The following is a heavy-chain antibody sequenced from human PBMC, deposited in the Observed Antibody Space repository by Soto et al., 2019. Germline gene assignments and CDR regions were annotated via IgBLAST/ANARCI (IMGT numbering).Heavy chain of an antibody. V-gene: IGHV3-23*01. D-gene: IGHD3-3*02. CDR2: ISGSGGST. J-gene: IGHJ4*02. CDR1: GFTFSSYA. Sequence: GSLRLSCAASGFTFSSYAMSWVRQAPWKGLEWVSAISGSGGSTYYADSVKGRFTISRDNSKNTLYLQMNSLRAEDTAVYYCAKSSTPRDRFYFDYWGQGTLVTVSS. CDR3: AKSSTPRDRFYFDY.